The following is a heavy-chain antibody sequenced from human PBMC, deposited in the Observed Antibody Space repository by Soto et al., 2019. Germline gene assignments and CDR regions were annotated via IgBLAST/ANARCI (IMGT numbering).Heavy chain of an antibody. CDR1: GFVVSSNY. J-gene: IGHJ4*02. CDR3: ARGEGVTPRTDY. CDR2: IYGGGST. Sequence: GGSLRLSCAASGFVVSSNYMSWVRLAPGRGLEWVSIIYGGGSTYYADSVKGRFTISRDSSRNTLFLQMNSLRAEDTAVYYCARGEGVTPRTDYWGQGTLVTVSS. V-gene: IGHV3-66*01. D-gene: IGHD2-21*02.